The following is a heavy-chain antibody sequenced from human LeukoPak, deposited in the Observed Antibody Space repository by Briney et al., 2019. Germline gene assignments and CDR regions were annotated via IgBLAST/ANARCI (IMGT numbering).Heavy chain of an antibody. CDR2: ISWDGSST. D-gene: IGHD2-2*01. Sequence: GGSLRLSCAASGFTFDDYAMHWVRQAPGKGLEWVSLISWDGSSTYYADSVKGRFTISRDNSTNSLYLQMNRLDEEGTSYYYFAKDMGADCSSTSCMGGVRGSDYYYMDVWGKGTTVTVSS. J-gene: IGHJ6*03. CDR1: GFTFDDYA. V-gene: IGHV3-43D*03. CDR3: AKDMGADCSSTSCMGGVRGSDYYYMDV.